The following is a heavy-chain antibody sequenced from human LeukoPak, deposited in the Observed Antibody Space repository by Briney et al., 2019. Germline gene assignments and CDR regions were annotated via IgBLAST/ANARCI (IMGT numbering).Heavy chain of an antibody. D-gene: IGHD6-19*01. Sequence: PGGSLRLSCAASGFTFSGYEMNWVRQAPGKGLEWVSCISSSGSTIYYADSVKGRFTISRDNAKNSLYLQMNSLRAEDTAVYYCARDLLAVAGKNYWGQGTLVTVSS. J-gene: IGHJ4*02. CDR1: GFTFSGYE. CDR2: ISSSGSTI. V-gene: IGHV3-48*03. CDR3: ARDLLAVAGKNY.